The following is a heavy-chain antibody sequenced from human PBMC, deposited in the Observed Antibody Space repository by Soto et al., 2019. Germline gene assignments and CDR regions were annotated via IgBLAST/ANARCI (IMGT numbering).Heavy chain of an antibody. J-gene: IGHJ3*02. Sequence: QVQLVESGGGVVQPGRSLGLSCAASGFTFSSYAMHWVRQAPGKGLEWVAVISYDGSNKYYADSVKGRFTISRDNSKNTLYLQMNSLRAEDTAVYDCARDSMIDAFDIWGQGTMVTVSS. CDR1: GFTFSSYA. CDR2: ISYDGSNK. V-gene: IGHV3-30-3*01. CDR3: ARDSMIDAFDI. D-gene: IGHD3-22*01.